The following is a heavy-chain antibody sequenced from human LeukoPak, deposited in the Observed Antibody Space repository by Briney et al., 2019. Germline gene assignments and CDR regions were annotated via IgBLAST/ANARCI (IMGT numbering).Heavy chain of an antibody. CDR1: GFTFSSYA. CDR3: TRGFRNFDY. Sequence: GGSLRLSCAASGFTFSSYAMSWVRQAPGKGLEWVSSISGSGGSTYYADSAKGRFTISRDNSKNTLYLQMNSLRAEDTAVYYCTRGFRNFDYWGQGTLVTVSS. CDR2: ISGSGGST. J-gene: IGHJ4*02. D-gene: IGHD2/OR15-2a*01. V-gene: IGHV3-23*01.